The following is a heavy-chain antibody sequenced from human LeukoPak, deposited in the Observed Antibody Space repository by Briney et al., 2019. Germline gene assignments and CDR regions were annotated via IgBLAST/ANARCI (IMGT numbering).Heavy chain of an antibody. V-gene: IGHV1-69*05. J-gene: IGHJ4*02. D-gene: IGHD3-22*01. CDR3: ARGDSSGYGT. CDR2: IIPIFGTA. CDR1: GGTFSSYA. Sequence: SVKVSCKASGGTFSSYAISWVRQAPGQGLEWMGRIIPIFGTANYAQKFQGRVTITTDESTSTVYMELSSLRSEDTAVYYCARGDSSGYGTWGQGTLVTVSS.